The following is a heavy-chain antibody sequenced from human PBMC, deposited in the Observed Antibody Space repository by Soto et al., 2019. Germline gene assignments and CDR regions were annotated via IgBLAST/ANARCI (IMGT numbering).Heavy chain of an antibody. CDR3: ARGQKPSYCSSTSCYAVAFDY. V-gene: IGHV3-7*01. CDR1: GFTFSSYW. CDR2: IKQDGSEK. J-gene: IGHJ4*02. D-gene: IGHD2-2*01. Sequence: GGSLRLSCAASGFTFSSYWMSWVRQAPGKGLEWVANIKQDGSEKYYVDSVKGRFTISRDNAKNSLYLQMNSLGAEDTAVYYCARGQKPSYCSSTSCYAVAFDYWGQGTLVTVSS.